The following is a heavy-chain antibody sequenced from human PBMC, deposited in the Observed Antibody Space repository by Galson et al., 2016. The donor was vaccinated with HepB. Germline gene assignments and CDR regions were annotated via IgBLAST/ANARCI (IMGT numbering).Heavy chain of an antibody. V-gene: IGHV3-15*07. CDR3: TTPGGTSGGSTWPPY. CDR1: SSIFSNAW. CDR2: IKSKSAGGTI. Sequence: SLRLSCAASSSIFSNAWMNWVRQAPGKGLEWVGRIKSKSAGGTIDYAAPVTGRFTISRDDSQNTLFLQMNSLQTEDTAVYYCTTPGGTSGGSTWPPYWGHGTLVTVSS. D-gene: IGHD6-13*01. J-gene: IGHJ4*01.